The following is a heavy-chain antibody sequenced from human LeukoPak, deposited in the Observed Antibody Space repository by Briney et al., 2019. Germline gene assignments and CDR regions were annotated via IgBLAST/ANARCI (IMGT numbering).Heavy chain of an antibody. J-gene: IGHJ6*03. CDR2: IYTSGST. V-gene: IGHV4-4*07. CDR1: GGSISSYY. CDR3: ARDQFTATAGTYIYYYYYYMDV. D-gene: IGHD6-13*01. Sequence: SETLSLTCTVSGGSISSYYWSWIRQPAGKGLEWIGRIYTSGSTNYNLSLKSRVTMSVDTSKSQFSLKLSSVTAADTAVYYCARDQFTATAGTYIYYYYYYMDVWGKGTTVTISS.